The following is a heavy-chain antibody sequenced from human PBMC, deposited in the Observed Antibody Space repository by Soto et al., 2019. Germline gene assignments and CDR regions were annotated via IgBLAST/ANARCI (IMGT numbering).Heavy chain of an antibody. CDR2: IIGSGGRS. Sequence: EVQLLDSGGGLVQPGGSLRLSCAASGFTFSNYAMTCVRQGPGKGLECVSGIIGSGGRSSYADSVKGRFTISRDNSKSTLYLPMNSLRAEDTAVYYCAKAYFVWSSEQPYYFDYWGQGTLVTVSS. CDR1: GFTFSNYA. V-gene: IGHV3-23*01. D-gene: IGHD3-16*01. CDR3: AKAYFVWSSEQPYYFDY. J-gene: IGHJ4*02.